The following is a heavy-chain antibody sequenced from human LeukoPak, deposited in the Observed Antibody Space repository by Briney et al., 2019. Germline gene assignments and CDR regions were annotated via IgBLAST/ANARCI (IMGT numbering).Heavy chain of an antibody. D-gene: IGHD3-10*01. J-gene: IGHJ4*02. CDR2: INPDSGGT. CDR1: GYTFTEDY. CDR3: ARGSIRGSVLPY. Sequence: ASVKVSCKASGYTFTEDYTHWVRQAPGQGLEWMGWINPDSGGTNYAQKFQGRVTMTRDTSISTAYMDLSRLESDDTALYSCARGSIRGSVLPYWGQGTLVTVSS. V-gene: IGHV1-2*02.